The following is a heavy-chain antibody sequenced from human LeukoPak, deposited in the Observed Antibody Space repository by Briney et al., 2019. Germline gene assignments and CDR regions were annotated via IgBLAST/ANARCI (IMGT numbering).Heavy chain of an antibody. CDR2: MNPNSGNT. J-gene: IGHJ4*02. CDR3: ARGLQGRQWLVPYPFDY. V-gene: IGHV1-8*02. Sequence: ASVKVSCKASGGTFSSYAIRWVRQATGQGLEWMGWMNPNSGNTGYAQKFQGRVTMTRNTSISTAYMELSSLRSEDTAVYYCARGLQGRQWLVPYPFDYWGQGTLVTVSS. D-gene: IGHD6-19*01. CDR1: GGTFSSYA.